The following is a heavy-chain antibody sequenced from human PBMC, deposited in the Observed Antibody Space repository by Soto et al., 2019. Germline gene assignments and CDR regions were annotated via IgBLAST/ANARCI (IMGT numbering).Heavy chain of an antibody. CDR3: AKVRSSSTGAGDY. V-gene: IGHV3-23*01. CDR2: ISGSGGST. J-gene: IGHJ4*02. Sequence: EVQLLESGGGLVQPGGSLRLSCAASGFTFSSYAMSWVRQAPGKGLEWVSAISGSGGSTYYADSVKGRFTISRDNSKNTRYLQMNSLRAEDTAVYYCAKVRSSSTGAGDYWGQGTLVTVSS. CDR1: GFTFSSYA. D-gene: IGHD6-13*01.